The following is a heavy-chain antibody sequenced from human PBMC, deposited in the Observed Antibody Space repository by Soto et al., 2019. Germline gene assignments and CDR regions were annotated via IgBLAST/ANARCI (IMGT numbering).Heavy chain of an antibody. D-gene: IGHD3-22*01. V-gene: IGHV1-2*04. CDR2: INPNSGGT. CDR1: GYTFTGYY. J-gene: IGHJ4*02. CDR3: ARDHYYDSSGYYYSGFDY. Sequence: ASVKVSWKASGYTFTGYYMHWVRQAPGQGLEWMGWINPNSGGTNYAQKFQGWVTMTRDTSISTAYMELSRLRSDDTAVYYCARDHYYDSSGYYYSGFDYWGQGTLVTVSS.